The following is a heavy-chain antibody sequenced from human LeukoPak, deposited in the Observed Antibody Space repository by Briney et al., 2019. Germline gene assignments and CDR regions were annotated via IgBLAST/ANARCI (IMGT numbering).Heavy chain of an antibody. CDR3: ARPRRMYGSGSYAFDI. J-gene: IGHJ3*02. CDR2: IKQDGSEK. V-gene: IGHV3-7*01. D-gene: IGHD3-10*01. Sequence: GGSLRLSCAASGFSFISYWMNWVRQAPGKGLEWVANIKQDGSEKYYVDSVKGRFTISRDNAKNSLYLQMNSLRAEDTAVYYCARPRRMYGSGSYAFDIWGQGTMVTVSS. CDR1: GFSFISYW.